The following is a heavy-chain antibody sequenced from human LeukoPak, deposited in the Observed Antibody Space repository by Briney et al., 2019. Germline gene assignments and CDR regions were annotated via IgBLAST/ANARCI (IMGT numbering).Heavy chain of an antibody. CDR3: ARDKYYYGSGSYYKPSCYYYMDV. V-gene: IGHV1-46*01. Sequence: GASVKVSCKASGYTFTSYCMHWVRQAPGQGLEWMGIINPSCGSTSYAQKFQGRVTMTRDTSTSTVYMELSSLRSEDTAVYYCARDKYYYGSGSYYKPSCYYYMDVWGKGTTVTISS. J-gene: IGHJ6*03. CDR2: INPSCGST. CDR1: GYTFTSYC. D-gene: IGHD3-10*01.